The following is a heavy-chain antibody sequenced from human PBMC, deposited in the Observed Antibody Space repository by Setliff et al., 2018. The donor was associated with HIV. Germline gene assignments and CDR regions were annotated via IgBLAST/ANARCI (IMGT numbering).Heavy chain of an antibody. D-gene: IGHD3-3*01. V-gene: IGHV3-21*01. J-gene: IGHJ5*02. CDR2: ITSRSADI. Sequence: GGSLRLSCAASGFTFSSFGMHWVRQAPGKGLEWVSSITSRSADIYYADSVKGRITISRDNSKNTLYLQMNSLRPEDTAVYYCARERFWSGYYNSKLGYNWFDPWGQGTLVTVSS. CDR3: ARERFWSGYYNSKLGYNWFDP. CDR1: GFTFSSFG.